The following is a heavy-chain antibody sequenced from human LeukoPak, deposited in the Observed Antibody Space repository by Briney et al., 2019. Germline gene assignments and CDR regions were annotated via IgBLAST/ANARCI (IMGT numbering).Heavy chain of an antibody. CDR1: GYTFTSYY. J-gene: IGHJ3*02. CDR2: INPSGGST. Sequence: ASVKVSCKASGYTFTSYYMHWVRQAPGQGLEWMGIINPSGGSTSYAQKFQGRVTMTRDTSTSTVYMGPSSLRSEDTAVYYCARNHDYGDLRGAFDIWGQGTMVTVSS. V-gene: IGHV1-46*01. D-gene: IGHD4-17*01. CDR3: ARNHDYGDLRGAFDI.